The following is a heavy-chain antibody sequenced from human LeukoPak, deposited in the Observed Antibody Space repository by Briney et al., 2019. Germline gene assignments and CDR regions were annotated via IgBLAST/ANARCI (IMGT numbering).Heavy chain of an antibody. CDR3: TPAETILEA. CDR1: GLTFSRYS. J-gene: IGHJ5*02. V-gene: IGHV3-48*01. CDR2: ISSSGSGT. D-gene: IGHD3-3*01. Sequence: AGGSLRLSCAASGLTFSRYSMTWVRQAPGDGLEWGSYISSSGSGTHYADSVKGRFTFSRDNGKNPLYLQMSSLRAEDTALYYCTPAETILEAWGQGTLVTVSS.